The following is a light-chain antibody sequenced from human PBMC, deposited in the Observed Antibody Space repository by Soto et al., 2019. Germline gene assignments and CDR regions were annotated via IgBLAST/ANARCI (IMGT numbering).Light chain of an antibody. Sequence: EIVMTQSPSTRSWAPGERPTLSGRASRTVGNFLAWYQQKPGQAPSLLIYDATHRATGIPARFSGSGSGTDFTLTISILEPDDFRVYYCQQRYNWPPLTFGGGTKVDIK. V-gene: IGKV3-11*01. CDR3: QQRYNWPPLT. CDR1: RTVGNF. J-gene: IGKJ4*01. CDR2: DAT.